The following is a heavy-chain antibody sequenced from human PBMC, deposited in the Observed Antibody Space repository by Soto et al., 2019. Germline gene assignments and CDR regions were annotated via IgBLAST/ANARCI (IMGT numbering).Heavy chain of an antibody. V-gene: IGHV3-74*01. Sequence: PGGSLRLSCAASGFTFSSYWMHWVRQAPGKGLVWVSRINSDGSSTSYADSVKGRFTISRDNSKNTLYLQMNSLRAEDTAVYYCAKDSLPKWELLPNWFDPWGQGTLVTVSS. CDR2: INSDGSST. D-gene: IGHD1-26*01. CDR3: AKDSLPKWELLPNWFDP. J-gene: IGHJ5*02. CDR1: GFTFSSYW.